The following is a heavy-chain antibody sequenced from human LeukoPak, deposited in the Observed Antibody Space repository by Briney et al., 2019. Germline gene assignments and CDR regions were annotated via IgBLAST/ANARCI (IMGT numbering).Heavy chain of an antibody. Sequence: PGGSLRLSCAASGVTFSRYAMSWVRQAPGKGLEWFSQIGGSGGGTTFYADSVKGRFTISRDDSKNTLYLQMNSLRADDTAVYYCADWNYAYYWGQGTLVTVSS. J-gene: IGHJ4*02. CDR1: GVTFSRYA. V-gene: IGHV3-23*01. D-gene: IGHD1-7*01. CDR2: IGGSGGGT. CDR3: ADWNYAYY.